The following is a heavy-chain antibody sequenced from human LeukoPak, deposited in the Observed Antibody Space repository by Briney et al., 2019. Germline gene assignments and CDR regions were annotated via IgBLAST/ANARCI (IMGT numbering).Heavy chain of an antibody. CDR2: IYYSGAT. CDR1: GGSIKGSY. Sequence: SETLSLTCTVSGGSIKGSYWTWIRQPPGKGLECIGYIYYSGATNYNPSLKRRVTISVDTSSNQFSLRLRSVTAADTAVYHCARLFGVRGSGYMDVWGQGTTVTVSS. CDR3: ARLFGVRGSGYMDV. D-gene: IGHD3-10*01. V-gene: IGHV4-59*01. J-gene: IGHJ6*02.